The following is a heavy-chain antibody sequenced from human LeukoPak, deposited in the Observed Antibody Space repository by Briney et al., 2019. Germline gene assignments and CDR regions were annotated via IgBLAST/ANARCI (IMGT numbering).Heavy chain of an antibody. CDR3: ARGVRRYFDWLWGVFDY. CDR1: GFTFADYA. CDR2: ISWNSGNI. D-gene: IGHD3-9*01. V-gene: IGHV3-9*01. J-gene: IGHJ4*02. Sequence: PGGSLRLSCAASGFTFADYAMHWVRQTPGKGLEWVSGISWNSGNIDYADSVKGRFTISRDNAKNSLYLQMNSLRAEDTALYYCARGVRRYFDWLWGVFDYWGQGTLVTVSS.